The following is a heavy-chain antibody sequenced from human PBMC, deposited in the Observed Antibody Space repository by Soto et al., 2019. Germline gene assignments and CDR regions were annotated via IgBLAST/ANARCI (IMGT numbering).Heavy chain of an antibody. Sequence: ASVKVSCKASGYTFTGYCMHWVRQAPGQGLEWMGWINPNSGGTNYAQKFQGRVTITADESTSTAYMELSSLRSEDTAVYYCASERRGITMIVPMGSDPQYGMDVWGQGTTVTVSS. CDR3: ASERRGITMIVPMGSDPQYGMDV. CDR1: GYTFTGYC. J-gene: IGHJ6*02. V-gene: IGHV1-2*02. CDR2: INPNSGGT. D-gene: IGHD3-22*01.